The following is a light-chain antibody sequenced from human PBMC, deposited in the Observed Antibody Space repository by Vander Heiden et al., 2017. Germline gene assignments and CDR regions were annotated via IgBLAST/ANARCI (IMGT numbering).Light chain of an antibody. Sequence: DIQMTQSPSSLSASVGDRVTITCRASPSISSYLNWYQQKPGKAPKLLIYSASSLQSGVPSRFSGSGSGTDFTLTISMLQPEDFATYYCQQSDSTPWTFGQGTKVEIK. CDR1: PSISSY. CDR3: QQSDSTPWT. V-gene: IGKV1-39*01. CDR2: SAS. J-gene: IGKJ1*01.